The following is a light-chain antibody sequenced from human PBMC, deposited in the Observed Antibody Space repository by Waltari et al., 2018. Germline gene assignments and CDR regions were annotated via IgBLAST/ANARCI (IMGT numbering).Light chain of an antibody. CDR3: SSYAGSNNLV. CDR1: SSDVGFYNY. V-gene: IGLV2-8*01. Sequence: QSALTQPPSASGSPGQSVTISCTGTSSDVGFYNYVSWYQQQPVKAPKLMIYEVNTRPSGVPDRFSGSKSGNTASLTVSGLQAEDEGDYYCSSYAGSNNLVFGGGTKLTVL. CDR2: EVN. J-gene: IGLJ2*01.